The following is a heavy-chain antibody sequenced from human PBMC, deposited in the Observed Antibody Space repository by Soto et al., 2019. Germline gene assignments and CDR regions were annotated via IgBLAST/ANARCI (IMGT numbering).Heavy chain of an antibody. CDR1: GGSISSSSYY. CDR3: ARTKSDYQPPRDHFDAFDI. J-gene: IGHJ3*02. CDR2: IYYSGST. V-gene: IGHV4-39*01. Sequence: SETLSLTCTVSGGSISSSSYYWGWIRQHPGKGLEWIGSIYYSGSTYYNPSLKSRVTISVDTSKNQFSLKLSPVPAADTAVYSCARTKSDYQPPRDHFDAFDIWGQGTMVTVSS. D-gene: IGHD3-10*01.